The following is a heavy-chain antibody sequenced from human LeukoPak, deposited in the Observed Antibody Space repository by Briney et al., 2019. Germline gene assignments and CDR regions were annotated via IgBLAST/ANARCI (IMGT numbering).Heavy chain of an antibody. Sequence: GASVKVSCKASGYTFTSYYMHWVRQAPGQGLEWMGIINPSGGSTSYAQEFQGRVTMTRDTSTSTVYMELSSLRSEDTAVYYCARHSGSYRDFDYWGQGTLVTVSS. V-gene: IGHV1-46*01. J-gene: IGHJ4*02. CDR2: INPSGGST. D-gene: IGHD1-26*01. CDR1: GYTFTSYY. CDR3: ARHSGSYRDFDY.